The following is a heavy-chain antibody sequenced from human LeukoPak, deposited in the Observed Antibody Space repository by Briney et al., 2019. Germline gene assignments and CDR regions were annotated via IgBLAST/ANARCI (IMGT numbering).Heavy chain of an antibody. CDR2: IYTSGST. V-gene: IGHV4-61*02. J-gene: IGHJ4*02. Sequence: SQTLSLTCTVSGGSISSGSYYWSWIRQPAGKGLEWIGRIYTSGSTNYNPSLKSRVTMSVDTPKNQFSLKLSSVTAADTAVYYCARELSHGGSGYFDYWGQGTLVTVSS. CDR3: ARELSHGGSGYFDY. D-gene: IGHD2/OR15-2a*01. CDR1: GGSISSGSYY.